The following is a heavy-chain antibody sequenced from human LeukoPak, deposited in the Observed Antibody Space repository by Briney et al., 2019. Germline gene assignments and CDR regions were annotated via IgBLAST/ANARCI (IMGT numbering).Heavy chain of an antibody. Sequence: PGGSLRLSCAASGFTFSSYGMHWVRQAPGKGLEWVTFIRYDGSNKYYTDSVKGRFTISRDNSKNTLYLQMNSLRAEDTAVYYCAKDHSAHRNYHFDYWGQGTLVTVSS. CDR1: GFTFSSYG. D-gene: IGHD1-14*01. V-gene: IGHV3-30*02. J-gene: IGHJ4*02. CDR3: AKDHSAHRNYHFDY. CDR2: IRYDGSNK.